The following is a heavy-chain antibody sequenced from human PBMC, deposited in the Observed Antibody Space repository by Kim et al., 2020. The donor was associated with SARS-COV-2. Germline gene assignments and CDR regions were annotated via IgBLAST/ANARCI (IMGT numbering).Heavy chain of an antibody. J-gene: IGHJ4*01. CDR1: GYTFTSYY. D-gene: IGHD6-13*01. V-gene: IGHV1-46*01. CDR3: VTTHSSSWYLYFDY. Sequence: ASVKVSCKASGYTFTSYYMHWVRQAPGQGLEWMGIINPSGGSTSYAQKFQGRVTMTRDTSTSTVYMELSSLRSEDTAVYYCVTTHSSSWYLYFDYWGQEPWSPSPQ. CDR2: INPSGGST.